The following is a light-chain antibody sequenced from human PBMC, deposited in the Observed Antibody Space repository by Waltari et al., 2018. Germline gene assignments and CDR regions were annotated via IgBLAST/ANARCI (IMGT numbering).Light chain of an antibody. CDR1: QSISSW. V-gene: IGKV1-5*03. CDR3: QQYNSYSSYT. Sequence: DIKMTQSPSTLSASVGDRVTIPCRASQSISSWLAWYQQKPGKAPKLLIYKASSLESGVPSRFSGSGSGTEFTLTISSLQPDDFATYYCQQYNSYSSYTFGQGTKLEI. J-gene: IGKJ2*01. CDR2: KAS.